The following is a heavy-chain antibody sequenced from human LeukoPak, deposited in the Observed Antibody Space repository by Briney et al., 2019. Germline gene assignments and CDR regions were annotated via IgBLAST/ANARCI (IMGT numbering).Heavy chain of an antibody. CDR3: ARAETPDDAPSGHDYEGGDY. V-gene: IGHV3-74*01. J-gene: IGHJ4*02. CDR1: GFTFSSYW. D-gene: IGHD5-12*01. Sequence: GGSLRLSCAASGFTFSSYWMHWVRQAPGKGLVWVSRINSDGSSTSYADSVKGRFTISRDNAKNTLYLQMNSLRAEDTAVYYCARAETPDDAPSGHDYEGGDYWGQGTLVTVSS. CDR2: INSDGSST.